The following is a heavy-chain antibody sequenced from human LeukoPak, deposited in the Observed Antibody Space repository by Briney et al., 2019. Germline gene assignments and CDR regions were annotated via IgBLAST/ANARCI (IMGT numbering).Heavy chain of an antibody. Sequence: GGSLRLSCAASGFTFSSYEMNWVRQAPGKGLEWVSHISSSGSGGTIYYADSVKGRFTISRDNARNSLYLQMNSLRAEDTAVYHCARDKLQVATVFDYWGQGTLVTVSS. J-gene: IGHJ4*02. CDR2: ISSSGSGGTI. D-gene: IGHD5-12*01. CDR1: GFTFSSYE. V-gene: IGHV3-48*03. CDR3: ARDKLQVATVFDY.